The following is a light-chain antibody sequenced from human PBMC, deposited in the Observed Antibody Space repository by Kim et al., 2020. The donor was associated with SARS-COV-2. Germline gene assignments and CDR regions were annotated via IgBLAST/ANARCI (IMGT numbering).Light chain of an antibody. CDR1: QSVTSDY. J-gene: IGKJ2*01. CDR3: QLYGSSPLMYT. V-gene: IGKV3-20*01. Sequence: PGEIPTLSCRASQSVTSDYLAWYQQIPGQPPRLLIFGASSRATGIPDRFSGSGSGTDFTLAISRLEPEDFAVYYCQLYGSSPLMYTFGQGTKLEI. CDR2: GAS.